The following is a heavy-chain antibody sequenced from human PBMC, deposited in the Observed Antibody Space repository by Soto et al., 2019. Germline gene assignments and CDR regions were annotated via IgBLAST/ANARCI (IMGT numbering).Heavy chain of an antibody. V-gene: IGHV3-30*18. J-gene: IGHJ4*02. Sequence: VQLVESGGGVVQPGRSLRLSCAASGFTFSDYAMHWVRQAPGKGLEWVAVVSHDGRNTHYADSVKGRFTISRDSSKNTVSLERTSRRAEDTAVYYCAKGGRQWLVTSDFNYWGQGALVTVSS. CDR1: GFTFSDYA. CDR2: VSHDGRNT. D-gene: IGHD6-19*01. CDR3: AKGGRQWLVTSDFNY.